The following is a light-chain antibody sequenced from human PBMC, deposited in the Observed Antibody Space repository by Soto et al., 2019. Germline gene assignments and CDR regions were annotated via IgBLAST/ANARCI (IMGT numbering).Light chain of an antibody. V-gene: IGLV2-18*02. CDR2: EVS. CDR3: NSFTISSTYV. Sequence: QSALTQPPSVSGSPGQSVTISCTGTSSDIGSYNRVSWYQQPPGTAPKLMIYEVSNRPSGVPDRFSGSKSGNTASLTISGLQAEDEADYYCNSFTISSTYVLGTGTKVTVL. CDR1: SSDIGSYNR. J-gene: IGLJ1*01.